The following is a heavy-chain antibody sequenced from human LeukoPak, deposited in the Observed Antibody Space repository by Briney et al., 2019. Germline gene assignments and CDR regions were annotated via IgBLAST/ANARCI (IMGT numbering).Heavy chain of an antibody. CDR1: GFTVSRSY. CDR3: ARAYDPYYYYYGMDV. Sequence: GSLRLSCAASGFTVSRSYISWVRQAPGKGLEWVSYISSSGSTIYYADSVKGRFTISRDNAKDSLYLQMNSLRAEDTAAYYCARAYDPYYYYYGMDVWGQGTTVTVSS. D-gene: IGHD5-12*01. J-gene: IGHJ6*02. V-gene: IGHV3-48*03. CDR2: ISSSGSTI.